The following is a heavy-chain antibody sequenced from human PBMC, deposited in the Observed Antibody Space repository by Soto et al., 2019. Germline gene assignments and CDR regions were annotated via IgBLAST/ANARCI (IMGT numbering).Heavy chain of an antibody. J-gene: IGHJ3*02. CDR3: ARLRTYYDAFDI. CDR2: IYYSGTT. D-gene: IGHD3-10*01. CDR1: GYSISSSNW. Sequence: SETLSLTCAVSGYSISSSNWWGWIRQPPGKGLEWIGYIYYSGTTYYNPSLKSRVTMSVDTSKNQFSLKLTSVTAVDTAVYYCARLRTYYDAFDIWGQGTMVTVSS. V-gene: IGHV4-28*01.